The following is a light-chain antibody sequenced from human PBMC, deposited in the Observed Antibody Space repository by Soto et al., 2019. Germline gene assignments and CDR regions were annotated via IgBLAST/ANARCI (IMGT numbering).Light chain of an antibody. CDR1: QSISTW. Sequence: DIQMTQSPSTLSASVGDRVTITCRASQSISTWLAWYQQKAGKAPKLLIYKASSSQSGVPSRFSGSGSGTEFTLTINSLQPDDVATYYCQQYSTDSRAFGQGTKVEIK. V-gene: IGKV1-5*03. J-gene: IGKJ1*01. CDR2: KAS. CDR3: QQYSTDSRA.